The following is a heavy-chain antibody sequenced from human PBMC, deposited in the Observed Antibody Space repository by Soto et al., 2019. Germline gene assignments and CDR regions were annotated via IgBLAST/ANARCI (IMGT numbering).Heavy chain of an antibody. J-gene: IGHJ6*02. CDR3: ARQSYYGSGTYYGMDV. Sequence: GESLKISCKGSGYSFAGYWITWVRQKPGKGLEWMGRIDPSDSQTYYSPSFRGHVTISVTKSITTVFLQWSSLRASDTAMYYCARQSYYGSGTYYGMDVWGQGTTVTVSS. D-gene: IGHD3-10*01. CDR2: IDPSDSQT. CDR1: GYSFAGYW. V-gene: IGHV5-10-1*01.